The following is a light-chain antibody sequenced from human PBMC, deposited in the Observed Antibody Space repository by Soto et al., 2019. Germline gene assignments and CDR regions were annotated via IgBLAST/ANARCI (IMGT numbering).Light chain of an antibody. CDR2: DAS. V-gene: IGKV1-33*01. Sequence: DIQMTQSPSSLSASVGDRVTITCQASQDITNYLNWYQQKPGKAPKLLIYDASNLETGVPSMFSGSGSGTDFTITISSLQPEDTATYYCQQYDDVPYTFGQGTKLEIK. J-gene: IGKJ2*01. CDR3: QQYDDVPYT. CDR1: QDITNY.